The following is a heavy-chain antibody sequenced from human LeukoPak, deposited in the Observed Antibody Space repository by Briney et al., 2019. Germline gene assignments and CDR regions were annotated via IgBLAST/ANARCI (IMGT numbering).Heavy chain of an antibody. CDR1: GFTFSTYW. CDR3: ARDSAGNDY. D-gene: IGHD6-13*01. J-gene: IGHJ4*02. CDR2: IKQDGSEK. V-gene: IGHV3-7*01. Sequence: VQPGGSLRLSCAASGFTFSTYWMSWVRQAPGKGLEWVANIKQDGSEKYYVDSVKGRFTISRGNAKNSLYLQMNSLRAEDTAMYYCARDSAGNDYWGQGTLVTVSS.